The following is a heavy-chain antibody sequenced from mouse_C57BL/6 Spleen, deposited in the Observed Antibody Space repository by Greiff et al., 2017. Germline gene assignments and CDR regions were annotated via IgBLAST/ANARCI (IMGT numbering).Heavy chain of an antibody. CDR1: GYTFTSYG. V-gene: IGHV1-81*01. D-gene: IGHD2-12*01. J-gene: IGHJ4*01. CDR3: ASYSPYAMDY. Sequence: QVKLQQSGAELARPGASVKLSCKASGYTFTSYGISWVKQRTGQGLEWIGEIYPRSGNTYYNEKFKGKATLTADKSSSTAYMELRSLTSEDSAVYFCASYSPYAMDYWGQGTSVTVSS. CDR2: IYPRSGNT.